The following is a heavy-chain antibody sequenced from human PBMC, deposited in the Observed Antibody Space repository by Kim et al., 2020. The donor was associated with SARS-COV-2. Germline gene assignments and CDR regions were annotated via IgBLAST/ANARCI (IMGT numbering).Heavy chain of an antibody. CDR3: AQYTDYDILTGTGGWFDP. CDR1: GYTFTGYY. D-gene: IGHD3-9*01. V-gene: IGHV1-2*02. Sequence: ASVKVSCKASGYTFTGYYMHWVRQAPGQGLEWMGWINPNSGGTNYAQKFQGRVTMTRDTSISTAYMELSRLRSDDTAVYYCAQYTDYDILTGTGGWFDPWGQGTLVTVSS. CDR2: INPNSGGT. J-gene: IGHJ5*02.